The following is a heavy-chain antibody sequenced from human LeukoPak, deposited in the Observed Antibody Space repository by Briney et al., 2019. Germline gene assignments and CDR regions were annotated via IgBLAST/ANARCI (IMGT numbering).Heavy chain of an antibody. D-gene: IGHD3-10*02. CDR1: GGSFSGFY. Sequence: SETLSLTCAVYGGSFSGFYWSWIRQPPGKGLEWIGYIYYSGSTNYNPSLKSRVTISVDTSKNQFSLKLSSVTAADTAVYYCARGHVRTSWDYWGQGTLVTVSS. V-gene: IGHV4-59*01. J-gene: IGHJ4*02. CDR3: ARGHVRTSWDY. CDR2: IYYSGST.